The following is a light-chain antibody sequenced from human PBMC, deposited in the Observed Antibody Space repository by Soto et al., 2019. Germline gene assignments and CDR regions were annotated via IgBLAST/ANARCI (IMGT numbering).Light chain of an antibody. V-gene: IGKV3-20*01. Sequence: EIVLTQSPGTLSLSPGERATLSCRASQSVNSNYLAWHQQKPGQAPRLLIYGVSSRATGIPDRFSGSGSGTDFTLTISRLEPEDFAVYYCQQYVSPPITFGQGTRLEIK. J-gene: IGKJ5*01. CDR1: QSVNSNY. CDR3: QQYVSPPIT. CDR2: GVS.